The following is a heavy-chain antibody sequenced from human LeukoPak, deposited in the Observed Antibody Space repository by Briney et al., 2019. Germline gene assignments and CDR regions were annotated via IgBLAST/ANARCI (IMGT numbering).Heavy chain of an antibody. J-gene: IGHJ5*02. D-gene: IGHD5-18*01. CDR3: ARDHLPRRGPYSYGYYWFDP. Sequence: SETLSLTCAVYGGSFSGYYWSWIRQPPGKGLEWIGEINHSGSTNYNPSLKSRVTISVDTSKNQFSLKLSSVTAADTAVYYCARDHLPRRGPYSYGYYWFDPWGQGTLVTVSS. V-gene: IGHV4-34*01. CDR1: GGSFSGYY. CDR2: INHSGST.